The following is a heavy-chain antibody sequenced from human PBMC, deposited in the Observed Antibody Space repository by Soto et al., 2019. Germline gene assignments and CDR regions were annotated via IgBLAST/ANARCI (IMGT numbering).Heavy chain of an antibody. CDR3: ARDPYYDRTRII. Sequence: PSETLSLTCTVSGGSISSGGYYWSWIRQHPGKGLEWIGYIYYSGSTYYNPSLKSRVTISVDTSKNQFSLKLSSVTAADTAVYYCARDPYYDRTRIIWGQGTLVTVSS. CDR1: GGSISSGGYY. J-gene: IGHJ4*02. CDR2: IYYSGST. V-gene: IGHV4-31*03. D-gene: IGHD3-22*01.